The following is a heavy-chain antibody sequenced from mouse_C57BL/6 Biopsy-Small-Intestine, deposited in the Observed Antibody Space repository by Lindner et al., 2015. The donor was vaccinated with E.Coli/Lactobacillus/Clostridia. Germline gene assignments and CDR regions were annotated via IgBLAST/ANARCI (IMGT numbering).Heavy chain of an antibody. V-gene: IGHV1-15*01. CDR2: IDPETGGT. Sequence: VQLQESGAELLRPGASVTLSCKASGYTFTDYEMHWVKQAPVHGLEWIGAIDPETGGTAYNQKFKGKAILTADKSSSTAYMELRSLTSEDSAVYYCTRREALVVATDYAMDYWGQGTSVTVSS. CDR1: GYTFTDYE. D-gene: IGHD1-1*01. J-gene: IGHJ4*01. CDR3: TRREALVVATDYAMDY.